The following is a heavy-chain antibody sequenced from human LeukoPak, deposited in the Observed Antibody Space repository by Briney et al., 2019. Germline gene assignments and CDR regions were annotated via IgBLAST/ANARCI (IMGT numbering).Heavy chain of an antibody. Sequence: SQTLSLTCTVSRGSISSCGYYWSWIRQHPGKALEWIGYIYYSGSTYYNPSLKSRVTISVDTSKNQFSLKLSSVTAADTAVYYCAREPLYCSSTSCYTWGFDYWGQGTLVTVSS. CDR3: AREPLYCSSTSCYTWGFDY. CDR1: RGSISSCGYY. CDR2: IYYSGST. V-gene: IGHV4-31*03. D-gene: IGHD2-2*02. J-gene: IGHJ4*02.